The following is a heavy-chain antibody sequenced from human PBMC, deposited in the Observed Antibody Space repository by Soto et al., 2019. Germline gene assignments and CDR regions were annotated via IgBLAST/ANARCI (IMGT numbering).Heavy chain of an antibody. J-gene: IGHJ4*02. V-gene: IGHV1-18*01. Sequence: QVRLVQSGAEVKKPGAPGKVYCKASGYTFTRYGISWVRQAPGQGLEWMGWISAYNVNTHYAQKLQGRVTMTTDTSTSTAYMELKSVNSDDTAVYYCAREAVAAYHGFDYWGLGTLVTVCS. CDR2: ISAYNVNT. CDR1: GYTFTRYG. D-gene: IGHD3-16*01. CDR3: AREAVAAYHGFDY.